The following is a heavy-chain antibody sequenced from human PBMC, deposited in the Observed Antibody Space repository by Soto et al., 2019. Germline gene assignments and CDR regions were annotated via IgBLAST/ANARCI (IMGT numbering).Heavy chain of an antibody. CDR3: ARGTCSGGSCYSFHFEY. CDR2: INADNGNT. D-gene: IGHD2-15*01. J-gene: IGHJ4*02. Sequence: QVQLVQSGAEVKKPGASVKVSCKASGYTFTSYAIHWVRQAPGQRLEWMGWINADNGNTIYSQNFQGRVTITRDTSASKAYMELSSLRSEDTAVYYCARGTCSGGSCYSFHFEYWGQGTLVTVSS. CDR1: GYTFTSYA. V-gene: IGHV1-3*01.